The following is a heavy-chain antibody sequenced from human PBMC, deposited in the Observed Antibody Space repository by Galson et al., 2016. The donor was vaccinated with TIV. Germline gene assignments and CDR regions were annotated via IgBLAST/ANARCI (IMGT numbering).Heavy chain of an antibody. J-gene: IGHJ6*02. Sequence: SCKASGDTFTSYPFHWVRQAPGQGLEWMGGIIPLFGTANYAQKFQGRVTVTADEFTSTVYLDMSSLRSEDTAVYYCAKDRNTALDTYHYYYGIDVWGQGTTVTCSS. CDR3: AKDRNTALDTYHYYYGIDV. CDR2: IIPLFGTA. D-gene: IGHD5-18*01. V-gene: IGHV1-69*01. CDR1: GDTFTSYP.